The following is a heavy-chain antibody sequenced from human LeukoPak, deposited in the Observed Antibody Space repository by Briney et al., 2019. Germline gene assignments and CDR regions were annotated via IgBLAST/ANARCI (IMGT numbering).Heavy chain of an antibody. J-gene: IGHJ4*02. D-gene: IGHD5-24*01. Sequence: GGSLRLSCAASGFTFSSYEMNWVRQAPGKGLEWVSYISSSGSTIYYADSVKGRFTISRDNAKNSLYLQMNSLRAEDTAVYYCARDSPEEMATISFDYLGQGTLVTVSS. CDR1: GFTFSSYE. CDR2: ISSSGSTI. V-gene: IGHV3-48*03. CDR3: ARDSPEEMATISFDY.